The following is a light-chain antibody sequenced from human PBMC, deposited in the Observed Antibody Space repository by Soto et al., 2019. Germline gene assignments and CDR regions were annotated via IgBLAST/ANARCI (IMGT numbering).Light chain of an antibody. CDR1: QSGYNGY. J-gene: IGKJ1*01. CDR3: QHFGYPQWT. V-gene: IGKV3-20*01. Sequence: EIVLTQSPGTLSLSPGERATLSCRASQSGYNGYLAWYQQTPGQPPRLLIYGASSSANGIPDRFAGSGSWADFTLSIRRLEPEESAVYFCQHFGYPQWTFGQGTKVEIK. CDR2: GAS.